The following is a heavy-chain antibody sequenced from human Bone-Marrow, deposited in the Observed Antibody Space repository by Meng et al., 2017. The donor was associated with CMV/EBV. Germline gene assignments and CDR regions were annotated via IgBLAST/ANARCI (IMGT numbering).Heavy chain of an antibody. CDR3: ASDTDTFYYNSSGYYY. D-gene: IGHD3-22*01. CDR2: INPNSGVT. CDR1: GYTFTGYY. J-gene: IGHJ4*02. V-gene: IGHV1-2*02. Sequence: ASVKVSCKASGYTFTGYYMHWVRQAPGQGLEWMGWINPNSGVTDYAQKFQGRVTMTRDTSISTAYMEFSSLRSDDTAIYYCASDTDTFYYNSSGYYYWGQGTLVTVSS.